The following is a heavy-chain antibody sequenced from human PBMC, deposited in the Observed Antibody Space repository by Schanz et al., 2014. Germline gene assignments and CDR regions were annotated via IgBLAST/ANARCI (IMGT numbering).Heavy chain of an antibody. V-gene: IGHV1-2*02. Sequence: QVQLVQSGAEVKKPGASVKVSCKASGYSFTDYYIHWVRQAPGQGLEWMGWINPNSGGTNYPQRFQGRVTTTRGTSSRTVYMQLRRLTSDDTAVYFCARERGRGYCSRTSCSKDYGMDVWGQGTTVTVSS. CDR2: INPNSGGT. CDR1: GYSFTDYY. D-gene: IGHD2-2*01. J-gene: IGHJ6*02. CDR3: ARERGRGYCSRTSCSKDYGMDV.